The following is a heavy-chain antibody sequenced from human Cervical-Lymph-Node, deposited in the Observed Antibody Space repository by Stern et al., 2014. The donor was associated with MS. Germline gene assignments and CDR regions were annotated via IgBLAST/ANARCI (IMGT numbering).Heavy chain of an antibody. D-gene: IGHD6-19*01. Sequence: VQLEESGAEVKKPGSSMKVSCKASADTFSDIDISWVRQAPGQGLEWLGGLIPFVGTASYARKVQDRLRITADASTSTVTMELSSLRSEDTAVYYCVRDQAGVAVYWGQGSLVTVSS. V-gene: IGHV1-69*01. CDR1: ADTFSDID. CDR3: VRDQAGVAVY. J-gene: IGHJ4*02. CDR2: LIPFVGTA.